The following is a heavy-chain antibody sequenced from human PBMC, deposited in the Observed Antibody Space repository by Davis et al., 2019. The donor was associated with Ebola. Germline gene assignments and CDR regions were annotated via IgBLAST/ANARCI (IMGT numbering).Heavy chain of an antibody. CDR3: ARDKYSSSPIFDY. D-gene: IGHD6-6*01. CDR2: IISRNYI. CDR1: GLTFSSYT. V-gene: IGHV3-21*01. J-gene: IGHJ4*02. Sequence: GESLKISCAASGLTFSSYTMKWVRQAPGKGLEWVSSIISRNYINYADPVRGRFTISRDNAKNSLYLQMTSLRAEDTAVYYCARDKYSSSPIFDYWGQGTVVTVSS.